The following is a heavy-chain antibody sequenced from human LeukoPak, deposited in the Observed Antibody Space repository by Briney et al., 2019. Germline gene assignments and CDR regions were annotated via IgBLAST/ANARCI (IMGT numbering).Heavy chain of an antibody. CDR3: ARGADSSGWYPSYYGMDV. CDR1: GYTFTTYY. CDR2: INPSGGST. Sequence: ASVKVSCKASGYTFTTYYMPWVRQAPGQGLEWMGIINPSGGSTSYAQKFQGRVTMTRDTSTSTVYMELSSLRSEDTAVYYCARGADSSGWYPSYYGMDVWGQGTTVTVSS. J-gene: IGHJ6*02. D-gene: IGHD6-19*01. V-gene: IGHV1-46*01.